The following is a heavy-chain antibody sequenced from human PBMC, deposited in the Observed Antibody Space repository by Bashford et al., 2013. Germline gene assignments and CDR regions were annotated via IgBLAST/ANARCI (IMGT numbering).Heavy chain of an antibody. D-gene: IGHD3-3*01. V-gene: IGHV1-2*02. CDR3: ARDHMGITIFGDDYGMDV. J-gene: IGHJ6*02. Sequence: WVRQAPGQGLEWMGWINPNPNSGATKYAEMFQGRVTMTRDTSISTAYMELSSLRSEDTAVYYCARDHMGITIFGDDYGMDVWGQGTTVTVSS. CDR2: INPNPNSGAT.